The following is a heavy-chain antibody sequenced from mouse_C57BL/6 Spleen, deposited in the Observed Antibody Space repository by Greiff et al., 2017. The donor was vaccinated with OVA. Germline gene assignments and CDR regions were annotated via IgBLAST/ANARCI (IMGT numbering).Heavy chain of an antibody. Sequence: QVQLQQSGAELAKPGASVKLSCKASGYTFTSYWMHWVKQRPGQGLEWIGYINPSSGYTKYNQKFKDKASLTADKSSSTAYMQLSSLTYEDSAVYYCAFTTVVAHWYFDVWGTGTTVTVSS. CDR2: INPSSGYT. J-gene: IGHJ1*03. D-gene: IGHD1-1*01. CDR3: AFTTVVAHWYFDV. V-gene: IGHV1-7*01. CDR1: GYTFTSYW.